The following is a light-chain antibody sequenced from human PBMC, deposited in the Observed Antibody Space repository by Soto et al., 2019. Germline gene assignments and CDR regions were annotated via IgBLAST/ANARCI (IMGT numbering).Light chain of an antibody. Sequence: DNQMTQSPSTRSASVGYRDTITCRASQSVRSWLAWYKQKPGRAPKFLIYDASSLESGVPSRFSGSGSGTDFTLTISRLEPEDFEVYYCQQSGSSPPTFGQGTKVDIK. CDR2: DAS. J-gene: IGKJ1*01. V-gene: IGKV1-5*01. CDR3: QQSGSSPPT. CDR1: QSVRSW.